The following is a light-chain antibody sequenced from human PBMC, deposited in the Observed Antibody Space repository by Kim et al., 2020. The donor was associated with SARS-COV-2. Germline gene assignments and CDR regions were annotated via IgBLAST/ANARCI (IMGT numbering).Light chain of an antibody. J-gene: IGKJ1*01. V-gene: IGKV1-39*01. CDR2: TTS. CDR3: QQSYTFPWT. CDR1: QSVGSY. Sequence: SASVGDRVTMSCRASQSVGSYLHWFQQKPGKAPSLLIYTTSNLLSGVPSRFTGSRSGTDFTLTITTLQPEDFATYYCQQSYTFPWTFGLGTKVDIK.